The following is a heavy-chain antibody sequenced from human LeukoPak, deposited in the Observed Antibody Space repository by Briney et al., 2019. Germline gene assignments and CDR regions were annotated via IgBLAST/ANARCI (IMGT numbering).Heavy chain of an antibody. CDR3: AINYYDSSGYPYYFDY. J-gene: IGHJ4*02. V-gene: IGHV1-8*01. Sequence: ASVKVSCKASGYTFTSYDINWVRQATGQGLEWMGWMNPNSGNTGYAQRFQGRVTMTRNTSISTAYMELSSLRSEDTAVYYCAINYYDSSGYPYYFDYWGQGTLVTVSS. D-gene: IGHD3-22*01. CDR1: GYTFTSYD. CDR2: MNPNSGNT.